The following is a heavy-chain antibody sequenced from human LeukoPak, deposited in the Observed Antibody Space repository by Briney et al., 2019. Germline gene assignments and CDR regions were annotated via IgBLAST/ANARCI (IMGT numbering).Heavy chain of an antibody. Sequence: SVKVSCKASGGTFSSYAISWVRQAPGQGLEWMGRIIPIFGTANYAQKFQGRVTITTDESTSTAYMELSSLRSEDTAVYYCARDSGNYDFWSGYRPRYSYFDYWGQETLVTVSS. CDR1: GGTFSSYA. CDR3: ARDSGNYDFWSGYRPRYSYFDY. D-gene: IGHD3-3*01. J-gene: IGHJ4*02. V-gene: IGHV1-69*05. CDR2: IIPIFGTA.